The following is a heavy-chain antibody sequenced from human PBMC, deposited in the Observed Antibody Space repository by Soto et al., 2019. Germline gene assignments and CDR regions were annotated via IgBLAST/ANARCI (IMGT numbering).Heavy chain of an antibody. CDR3: ARVGGAVVTADY. CDR2: INPDNGNT. CDR1: GYTFINYG. J-gene: IGHJ4*02. D-gene: IGHD1-26*01. V-gene: IGHV1-18*01. Sequence: QVPLVQSGPEVKKPGASVKVSCKTSGYTFINYGISWVRQAPGQGLEWMGWINPDNGNTNFAQRLQGRVTMTADRSTRTAYIELRSMRFDDTAMYYCARVGGAVVTADYWGQGTLVTVSS.